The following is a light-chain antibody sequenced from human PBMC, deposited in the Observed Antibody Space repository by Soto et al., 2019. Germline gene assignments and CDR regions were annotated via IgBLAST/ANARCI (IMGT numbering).Light chain of an antibody. CDR1: QSVNSY. Sequence: IVLTHSLDTLSLSPWYRAALSFRASQSVNSYLAWYQQKPGQAPRLLIYDGSNRATGIPARFSGSGSGTDFTPTISSLEPEDFAVYYCQQRSDWPPITFGQGTRLEI. J-gene: IGKJ5*01. V-gene: IGKV3-11*01. CDR2: DGS. CDR3: QQRSDWPPIT.